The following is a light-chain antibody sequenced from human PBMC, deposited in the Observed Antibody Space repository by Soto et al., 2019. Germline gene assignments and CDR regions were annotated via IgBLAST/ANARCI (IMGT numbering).Light chain of an antibody. V-gene: IGKV1-27*01. CDR3: QRYNNVPWT. Sequence: DIQMTQSPSSLSAFVGDRVTITCRASLAISNYLAWYQQKPGKVPKLLIYGASTLQSGVPSRFAGSGSGTEFSLTITSLQPEDVATYYCQRYNNVPWTFGQGTKVEI. CDR2: GAS. J-gene: IGKJ1*01. CDR1: LAISNY.